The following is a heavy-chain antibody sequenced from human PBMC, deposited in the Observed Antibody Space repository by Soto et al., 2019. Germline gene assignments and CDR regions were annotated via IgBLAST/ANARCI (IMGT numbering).Heavy chain of an antibody. CDR1: GFTFSSYG. CDR2: IWYDGSNK. CDR3: ARDSAGTGYYYYGMDV. J-gene: IGHJ6*02. D-gene: IGHD2-15*01. Sequence: PVGSLRLSCAASGFTFSSYGMHWVRQAPGKGLEWVAVIWYDGSNKYYADSVKGRFTISRDNSKNTLYLQMNSLRAEDTAVYYCARDSAGTGYYYYGMDVWGQGTTVTVSS. V-gene: IGHV3-33*01.